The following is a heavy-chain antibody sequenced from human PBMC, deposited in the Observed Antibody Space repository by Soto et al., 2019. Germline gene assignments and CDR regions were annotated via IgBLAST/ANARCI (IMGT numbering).Heavy chain of an antibody. V-gene: IGHV4-34*01. D-gene: IGHD3-9*01. CDR3: ARGRCYDILTGYHHPPARYYFDY. CDR1: GGSFSGYY. CDR2: INHSGST. Sequence: PSETLSLTCAVYGGSFSGYYWSWIRQPPGKGLEWIGEINHSGSTNYNPSLKSRVTISVDTSKNQFSLKLSSVTAADTAVYYCARGRCYDILTGYHHPPARYYFDYWGQGTLVTVSS. J-gene: IGHJ4*02.